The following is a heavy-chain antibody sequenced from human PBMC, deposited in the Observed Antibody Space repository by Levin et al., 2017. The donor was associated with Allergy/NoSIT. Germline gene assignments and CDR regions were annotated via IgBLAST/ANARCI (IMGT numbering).Heavy chain of an antibody. V-gene: IGHV3-23*01. J-gene: IGHJ4*02. CDR2: ISGSGGST. Sequence: GGSLRLSCAASGFTFSSYAMSWVRQAPGKGLEWVSAISGSGGSTYYADSVKGRFTISRDNSKNTLYLQMNSLRAEDTAVYYCAKDLFDSLGSGYSSYWGQGTLVTVSS. CDR1: GFTFSSYA. D-gene: IGHD6-19*01. CDR3: AKDLFDSLGSGYSSY.